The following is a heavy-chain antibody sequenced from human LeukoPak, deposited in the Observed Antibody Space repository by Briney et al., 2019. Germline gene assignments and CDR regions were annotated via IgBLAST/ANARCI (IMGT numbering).Heavy chain of an antibody. Sequence: SETLSLTCTVSGGSISSYYWSWIRQPAGKGLEWIGRIYTSGSTNYNPSLKSRVTMSVDTSKNQFSLKLSSVTAADTAVYYCARVKLPYSSSWYAYYYYMDVWGKGTTVTVSS. D-gene: IGHD6-13*01. CDR3: ARVKLPYSSSWYAYYYYMDV. CDR1: GGSISSYY. V-gene: IGHV4-4*07. CDR2: IYTSGST. J-gene: IGHJ6*03.